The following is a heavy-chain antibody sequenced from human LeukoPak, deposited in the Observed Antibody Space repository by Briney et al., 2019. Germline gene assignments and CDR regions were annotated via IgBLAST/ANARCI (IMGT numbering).Heavy chain of an antibody. Sequence: SQTLSLTCAISGDIVSSNSAAWNWIRQSPSRGLEWLGRTYYRSKWYNDYAVSVKSRITINPDTSKNQFSLQLNSVTPEDTAVYYCARQLTGYSSGWDYYYGVDVWGQGTTVTVSS. J-gene: IGHJ6*02. CDR3: ARQLTGYSSGWDYYYGVDV. V-gene: IGHV6-1*01. D-gene: IGHD6-19*01. CDR1: GDIVSSNSAA. CDR2: TYYRSKWYN.